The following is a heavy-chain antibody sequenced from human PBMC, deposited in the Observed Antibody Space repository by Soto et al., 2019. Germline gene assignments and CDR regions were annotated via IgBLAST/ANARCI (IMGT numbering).Heavy chain of an antibody. Sequence: QVQLQESGPGLVKPSQTLSLTCTVSGGSISSGGYYWSWIRQHPGKGLEWIGYIYYSGSTYYNPSIKSRXXLXVXMSKNQFSLKLSSVTAADTAVYYCASSTSDSDWFDPWGQGTLVTVSS. J-gene: IGHJ5*02. V-gene: IGHV4-31*03. D-gene: IGHD2-2*01. CDR3: ASSTSDSDWFDP. CDR1: GGSISSGGYY. CDR2: IYYSGST.